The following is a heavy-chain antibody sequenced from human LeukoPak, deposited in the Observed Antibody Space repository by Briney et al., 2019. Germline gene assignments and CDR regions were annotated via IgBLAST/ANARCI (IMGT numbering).Heavy chain of an antibody. CDR3: ARGSSYYYDSSGYYHIDY. CDR1: GGSISSYY. V-gene: IGHV4-59*01. Sequence: SETLSLTCTVSGGSISSYYWSWIRQPPGKGLEWIGYIYYSGSTNYNPSLKSRVTISVDTSKNQFSLKLSSVTAADTAVYYCARGSSYYYDSSGYYHIDYWGQGTLVTVSS. J-gene: IGHJ4*02. CDR2: IYYSGST. D-gene: IGHD3-22*01.